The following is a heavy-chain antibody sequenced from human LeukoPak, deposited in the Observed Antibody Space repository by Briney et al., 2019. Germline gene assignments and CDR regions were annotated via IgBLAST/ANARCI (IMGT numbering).Heavy chain of an antibody. CDR2: ISSSSSYI. D-gene: IGHD3-9*01. V-gene: IGHV3-21*01. Sequence: GGSLRLSCAASGFTFSSYSMNWVRQAPGKGLEWVSSISSSSSYIYYADSVKGRLTISRDNAKNSLYLQMNSLRAEDTAVYYCARKLRYFDWLSDYRYYFDYWGQGTLVTVSS. J-gene: IGHJ4*02. CDR1: GFTFSSYS. CDR3: ARKLRYFDWLSDYRYYFDY.